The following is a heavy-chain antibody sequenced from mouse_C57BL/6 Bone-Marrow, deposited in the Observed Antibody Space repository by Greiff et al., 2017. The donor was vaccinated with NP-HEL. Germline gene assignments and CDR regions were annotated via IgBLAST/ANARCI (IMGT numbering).Heavy chain of an antibody. CDR3: AREIGTSRGYFDY. Sequence: QVQLQQPGAELVMPGASVKLSCKASGYTFTSYWMHWVKQRPGQGLEWIGEIDPSDSYTNYNQKFKGKSTLTVDKSSSTAYMQLSSLTSEDSAVYDCAREIGTSRGYFDYWGQGTTLTVSS. J-gene: IGHJ2*01. CDR1: GYTFTSYW. D-gene: IGHD1-1*01. V-gene: IGHV1-69*01. CDR2: IDPSDSYT.